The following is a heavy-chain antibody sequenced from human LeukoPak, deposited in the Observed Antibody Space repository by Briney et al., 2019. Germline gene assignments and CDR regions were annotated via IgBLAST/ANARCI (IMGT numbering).Heavy chain of an antibody. Sequence: HPGGSLRLSCAASGFTFSRYWMSWVRQAPGKGLQWLANIKEDGSEKYYVDYVKGRFTISRDNAKNSLYVQMNSLRAEDTSVYYCASGSREWWGQGTLVTVSS. CDR3: ASGSREW. CDR1: GFTFSRYW. CDR2: IKEDGSEK. D-gene: IGHD3-10*01. J-gene: IGHJ4*02. V-gene: IGHV3-7*01.